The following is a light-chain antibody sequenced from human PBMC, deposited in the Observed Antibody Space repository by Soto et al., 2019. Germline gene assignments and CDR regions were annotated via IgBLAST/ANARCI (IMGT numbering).Light chain of an antibody. V-gene: IGKV3-20*01. CDR2: GAS. CDR1: QSVSSSY. J-gene: IGKJ1*01. Sequence: ETVMTQSPATKPGSPGQRATLCCXXXQSVSSSYLAWYQQKPGQAPRLLIYGASTRATDVPDRFSGSGSGADFTLSISRLEPEDFAVYYCQQYGSSPPRTFGQGTKVDIK. CDR3: QQYGSSPPRT.